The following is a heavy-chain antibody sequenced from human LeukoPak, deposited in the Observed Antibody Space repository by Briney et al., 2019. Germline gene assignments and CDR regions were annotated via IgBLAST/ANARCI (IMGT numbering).Heavy chain of an antibody. CDR1: GGTFSSYA. D-gene: IGHD6-13*01. CDR2: IIPIFGIA. J-gene: IGHJ6*02. CDR3: ARDHVQYSSSWQPPEDYYYYGMDV. Sequence: SVKVSFKASGGTFSSYAISWARQAPGQGLAWMGRIIPIFGIANYAQKFQGRVTITADKSTSTAYMKLSSLRSEDTAVYYCARDHVQYSSSWQPPEDYYYYGMDVWGQGTTVTVSS. V-gene: IGHV1-69*04.